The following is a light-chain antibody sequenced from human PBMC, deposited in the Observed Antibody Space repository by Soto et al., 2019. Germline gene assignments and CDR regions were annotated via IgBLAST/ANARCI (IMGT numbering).Light chain of an antibody. CDR1: QSVSSN. CDR2: DAS. V-gene: IGKV3-11*01. Sequence: TQSPSTLSASVGDRFTITCRASQSVSSNLAWYQQKPGQAPRLLIYDASNRATGIPARFSGSGSGTDFTLTISSLEPEDFAVYYCQQRSNWPPLITVGQGTRLEI. CDR3: QQRSNWPPLIT. J-gene: IGKJ5*01.